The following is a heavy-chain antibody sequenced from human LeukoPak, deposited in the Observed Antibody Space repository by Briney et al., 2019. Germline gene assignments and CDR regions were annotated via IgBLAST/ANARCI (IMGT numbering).Heavy chain of an antibody. CDR1: GFTFSSYA. D-gene: IGHD6-19*01. V-gene: IGHV3-30-3*01. CDR2: ISYDGSNK. CDR3: ARHLYFSGWLFFDY. Sequence: GGSLRLSCAASGFTFSSYAMHWVRQAPGKGLEWVAVISYDGSNKYYADSVKVRFTISRDNSKNTLYLQMNSLRADGAAVYYCARHLYFSGWLFFDYWGQGTLVTVSS. J-gene: IGHJ4*02.